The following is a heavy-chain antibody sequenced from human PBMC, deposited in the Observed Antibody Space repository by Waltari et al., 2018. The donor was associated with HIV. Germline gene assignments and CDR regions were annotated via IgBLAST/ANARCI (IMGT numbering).Heavy chain of an antibody. CDR1: GGSFNSYH. CDR2: IYYTGPP. Sequence: QVQLQESGPGLVKPSETLSLTCTVSGGSFNSYHWTWIRQPPGTGLEWIGYIYYTGPPNRTPSLKGRVTISVDTSKNQFSLKLSSVTAADTAVYYCARVLFAVGSNWFDPWGQGTLVTVSS. V-gene: IGHV4-59*01. J-gene: IGHJ5*02. D-gene: IGHD1-26*01. CDR3: ARVLFAVGSNWFDP.